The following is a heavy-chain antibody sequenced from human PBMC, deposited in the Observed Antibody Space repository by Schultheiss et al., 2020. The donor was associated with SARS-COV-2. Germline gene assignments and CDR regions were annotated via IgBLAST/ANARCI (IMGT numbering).Heavy chain of an antibody. Sequence: GESLKISCAASGFTFSSYAMSWVRQAPGKGLEWVGRIKSKTDGGTTDYAAPVKGRFTISRDDSKNTLYLQMNSLKTEDTAVYYCTTESVANFDYWGQGTLVTVSS. D-gene: IGHD5-12*01. CDR1: GFTFSSYA. CDR2: IKSKTDGGTT. V-gene: IGHV3-15*01. CDR3: TTESVANFDY. J-gene: IGHJ4*02.